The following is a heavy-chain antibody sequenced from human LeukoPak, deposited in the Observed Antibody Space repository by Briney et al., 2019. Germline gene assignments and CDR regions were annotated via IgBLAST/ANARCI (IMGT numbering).Heavy chain of an antibody. CDR3: ARDNWNYGSSMDV. J-gene: IGHJ6*02. V-gene: IGHV4-59*01. Sequence: SETLSHTCSVSGGSISSYYWSRIRQPPGKGLEWIGYIYYSGSTDYNPSLKSRVTISVDTSKNQFSLKLSSVTAADTAVYYCARDNWNYGSSMDVWGQGTTVTVSS. CDR2: IYYSGST. D-gene: IGHD1-7*01. CDR1: GGSISSYY.